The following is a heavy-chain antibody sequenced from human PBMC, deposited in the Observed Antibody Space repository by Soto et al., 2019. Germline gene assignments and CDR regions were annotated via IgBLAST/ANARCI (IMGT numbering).Heavy chain of an antibody. Sequence: QVQLVQSGAEVKKPGASVKVSCKASGYTFTGHYIHWVRQAPEQGREWMGGIGPGSGATRYAQRFQGRVTMTMDKSSTTGYQELHSLRQHDTAVYYCGRVRSRQIVFFYWGQGTPVTVSS. CDR3: GRVRSRQIVFFY. D-gene: IGHD1-26*01. CDR1: GYTFTGHY. J-gene: IGHJ4*02. V-gene: IGHV1-2*02. CDR2: IGPGSGAT.